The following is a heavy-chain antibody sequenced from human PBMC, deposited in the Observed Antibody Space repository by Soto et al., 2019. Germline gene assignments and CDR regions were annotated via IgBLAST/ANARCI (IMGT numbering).Heavy chain of an antibody. CDR3: AKEAPVAYFDF. CDR1: GFTFSSYA. Sequence: EMQLLESGGGLIQPGGSLRLSCAASGFTFSSYAMNWVRQAPGKGLDWVSTISGDATKTYYADSVKGRFTISRDNSKNTLYLQMNSLRVEDTAVYFCAKEAPVAYFDFWGQGTLVAVSS. J-gene: IGHJ4*02. CDR2: ISGDATKT. V-gene: IGHV3-23*01. D-gene: IGHD2-15*01.